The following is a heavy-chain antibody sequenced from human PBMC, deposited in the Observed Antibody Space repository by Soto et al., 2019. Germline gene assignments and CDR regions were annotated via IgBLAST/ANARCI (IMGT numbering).Heavy chain of an antibody. J-gene: IGHJ4*02. CDR3: ANGRATYGLLTHDY. CDR2: LTGSSSNI. D-gene: IGHD3-10*01. CDR1: GFSFRNYA. Sequence: GGSLRLSCAASGFSFRNYAMSWVRQAPGKGLEWISTLTGSSSNIYYADYVKGRFAISIDNSRNTLYLQMNSLTAEDTAVYYCANGRATYGLLTHDYWGQGTLVTVSS. V-gene: IGHV3-23*01.